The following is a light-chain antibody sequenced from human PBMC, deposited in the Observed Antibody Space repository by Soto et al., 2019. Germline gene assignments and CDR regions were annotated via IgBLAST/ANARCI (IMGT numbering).Light chain of an antibody. CDR2: EVS. Sequence: QSALAQPASVSGAPGQSITISCTGTNSDLNYVSWHQQHPGKAPKLMIYEVSNRPSGVSNRFSGSKSGNTASLTISGLQAEDEADYYCSSSTSRTTFVFGTGTKVTVL. CDR3: SSSTSRTTFV. J-gene: IGLJ1*01. CDR1: NSDLNY. V-gene: IGLV2-14*01.